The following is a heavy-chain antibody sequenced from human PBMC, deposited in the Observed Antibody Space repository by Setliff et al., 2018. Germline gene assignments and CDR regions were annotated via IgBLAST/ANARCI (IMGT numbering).Heavy chain of an antibody. Sequence: PSETLSLTCAVYGGSFSGYYWSWIRQPPGKGLEWIGYIYYSGSTNYNPSLKSRVTISVDTSKNQFSLKLSSVTAADTAVYYCARGESNYYGSGSYFGYFDYWGQGTLVTVSS. D-gene: IGHD3-10*01. CDR3: ARGESNYYGSGSYFGYFDY. V-gene: IGHV4-59*01. CDR2: IYYSGST. J-gene: IGHJ4*02. CDR1: GGSFSGYY.